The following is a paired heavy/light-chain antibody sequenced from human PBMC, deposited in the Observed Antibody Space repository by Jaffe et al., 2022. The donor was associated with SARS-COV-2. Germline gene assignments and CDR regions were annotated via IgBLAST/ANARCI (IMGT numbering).Heavy chain of an antibody. J-gene: IGHJ3*02. CDR2: IYYSGST. V-gene: IGHV4-59*01. CDR3: ARLTYRNVFDI. CDR1: GGSISSYY. D-gene: IGHD3-16*02. Sequence: QVQLQESGPGLVKPSETLSLTCTVSGGSISSYYWSWIRQPPGMGLEWIGNIYYSGSTNYNPSLKSRVTISVDTSKTQFSLKLNSVTAADTAVYYCARLTYRNVFDIWGQGTMVTVSS.
Light chain of an antibody. CDR3: QQYNNWPYT. CDR1: QSVSTN. J-gene: IGKJ2*01. Sequence: EIVMTQSPATLSVSPGERATLSCRASQSVSTNLAWYQQKPGQAPRLLIYGASARATGIPARFSGSGSGTEFTLTISSLQSEDFAVYYCQQYNNWPYTFGQGTKLEIK. CDR2: GAS. V-gene: IGKV3-15*01.